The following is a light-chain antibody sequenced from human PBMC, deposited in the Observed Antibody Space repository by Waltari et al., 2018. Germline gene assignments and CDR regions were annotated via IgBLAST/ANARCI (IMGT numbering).Light chain of an antibody. J-gene: IGLJ3*02. CDR1: SSDVGGYNY. V-gene: IGLV2-11*01. Sequence: QSALTQPRSVSGSPGQSVTISCTGTSSDVGGYNYVNKRPSGVPDRFSGSKSGNTASLTISGLQAEDEADYYCYSYAGTSTWVFGGGTKLTVL. CDR3: YSYAGTSTWV. CDR2: N.